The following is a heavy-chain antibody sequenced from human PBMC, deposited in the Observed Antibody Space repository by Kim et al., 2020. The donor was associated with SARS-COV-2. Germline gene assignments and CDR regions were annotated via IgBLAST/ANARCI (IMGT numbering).Heavy chain of an antibody. CDR3: AGRSSTTFDS. CDR2: TYYRSKWYN. CDR1: GDSVSSNTAA. J-gene: IGHJ3*02. V-gene: IGHV6-1*01. Sequence: SQTLSLTCAISGDSVSSNTAAWNWIRQSPSRGLEWLGRTYYRSKWYNEYAVSLKSRITITSDTSKNQCSLQLNSVTPEDTAVYYCAGRSSTTFDSWGQGTMVTVSS. D-gene: IGHD2-2*01.